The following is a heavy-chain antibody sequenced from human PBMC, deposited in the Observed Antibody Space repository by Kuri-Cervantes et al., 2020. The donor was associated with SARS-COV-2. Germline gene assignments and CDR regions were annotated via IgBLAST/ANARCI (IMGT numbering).Heavy chain of an antibody. V-gene: IGHV1-69*02. CDR3: AKHLPVPGGYYFDN. D-gene: IGHD6-19*01. CDR1: GGTFSTYI. Sequence: SVKVSCKASGGTFSTYIITWVRQAPGQGLEWMGRIIPLLGIANYAHNSQGRVTISADKSTSTAYMELSSLGSEDTAVYYCAKHLPVPGGYYFDNWGQGTLVTVSS. CDR2: IIPLLGIA. J-gene: IGHJ4*02.